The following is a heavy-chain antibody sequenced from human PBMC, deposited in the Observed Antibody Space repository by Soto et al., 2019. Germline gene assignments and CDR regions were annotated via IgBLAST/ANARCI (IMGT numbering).Heavy chain of an antibody. CDR1: GFTFSSYA. Sequence: EVHLLESGGGLVQPGGSLRLSCVGSGFTFSSYAMSWVRQAPGKGLEWVSAISGSDDITYSADSVKGRFTISRDNSKNTLYLQMNSLRSEDTAVYYCAREVEYTSAFGISSSFDYWGQGTLVTVSS. V-gene: IGHV3-23*01. J-gene: IGHJ4*02. D-gene: IGHD6-19*01. CDR2: ISGSDDIT. CDR3: AREVEYTSAFGISSSFDY.